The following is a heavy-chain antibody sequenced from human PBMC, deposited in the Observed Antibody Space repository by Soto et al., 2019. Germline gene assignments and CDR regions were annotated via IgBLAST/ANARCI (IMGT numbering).Heavy chain of an antibody. CDR1: GFTFSTYW. D-gene: IGHD3-16*01. Sequence: EVQLVESGGGLVQPGGSLRLSCAASGFTFSTYWMHWVRQAPGKGLVWVSRLDNDGTNTRYADSVKGRFTVSRDNGKNTVYLQMDSPRAEDTAVYYCARDGGTYFDYWGQGTLVTVSS. CDR3: ARDGGTYFDY. J-gene: IGHJ4*02. CDR2: LDNDGTNT. V-gene: IGHV3-74*01.